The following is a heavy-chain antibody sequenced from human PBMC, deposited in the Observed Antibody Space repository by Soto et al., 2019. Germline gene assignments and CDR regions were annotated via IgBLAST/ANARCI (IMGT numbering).Heavy chain of an antibody. Sequence: QVQLVESGGGVVQPGRSLRLSCAASGFTFSSYGMHWVRQAPGKGLEWVAVISYDGSNKYYADSVKGRFTISRDNSKNMLYLQMNSLRAEDTAVYYCAKSDGSSLMPPLWGQGTLVTVSS. CDR1: GFTFSSYG. CDR3: AKSDGSSLMPPL. CDR2: ISYDGSNK. J-gene: IGHJ4*02. D-gene: IGHD3-10*01. V-gene: IGHV3-30*18.